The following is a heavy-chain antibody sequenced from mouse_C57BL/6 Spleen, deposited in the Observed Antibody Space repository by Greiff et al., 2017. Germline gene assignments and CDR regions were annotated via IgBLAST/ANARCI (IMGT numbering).Heavy chain of an antibody. CDR3: ARGGYYYGSSYGDWFAY. D-gene: IGHD1-1*01. CDR2: INPYNGGT. Sequence: EVQLQQSGPVLVKPGASVKMSCKASGYTFTDYYMNWVKQSHGKSLEWIGVINPYNGGTSYNQKFKGKATLTVDKSSSTAYMELNSLTSEDSAVYYCARGGYYYGSSYGDWFAYWGQGTLVTVSA. J-gene: IGHJ3*01. CDR1: GYTFTDYY. V-gene: IGHV1-19*01.